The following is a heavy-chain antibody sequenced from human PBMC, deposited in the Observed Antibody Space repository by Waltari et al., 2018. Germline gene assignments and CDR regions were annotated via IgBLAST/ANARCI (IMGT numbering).Heavy chain of an antibody. V-gene: IGHV3-21*01. CDR1: GFTFSSYT. J-gene: IGHJ4*02. CDR2: ISSSSSYL. CDR3: ERGGYGGDIDY. D-gene: IGHD1-1*01. Sequence: EVQLVESGGGLVLPGGSLSLSCAASGFTFSSYTLNWVRQAPGKGLEWVSSISSSSSYLYYADPVKGRYTISRDNAKNSLYLQMNSLRAEDTAVYDWERGGYGGDIDYWGQGTLVTVSS.